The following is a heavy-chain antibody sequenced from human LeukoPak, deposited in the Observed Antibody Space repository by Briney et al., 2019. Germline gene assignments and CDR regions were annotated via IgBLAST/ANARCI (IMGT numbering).Heavy chain of an antibody. Sequence: GGSLRLSCAASGFTFSSYSMNWVRQAPGKGLEWVSYISSSSSSTIYYADSVKGRFTISRDNAKNSLYLQMNSLRAEDTAVYYCARVILYDSSGLTLDYWGQGTLVTVSP. V-gene: IGHV3-48*04. CDR2: ISSSSSSTI. CDR3: ARVILYDSSGLTLDY. CDR1: GFTFSSYS. J-gene: IGHJ4*02. D-gene: IGHD3-22*01.